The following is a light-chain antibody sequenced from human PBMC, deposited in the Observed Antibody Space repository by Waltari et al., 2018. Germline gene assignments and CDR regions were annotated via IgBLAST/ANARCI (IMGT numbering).Light chain of an antibody. CDR2: DAS. CDR1: QSVNTY. J-gene: IGKJ4*01. CDR3: QERSNWPGGS. V-gene: IGKV3-11*01. Sequence: EIVLTQSPATLSLSPGESATLSCRASQSVNTYLAWYQQKPGQAPRLLIYDASNRATGIPARFVGSGSGTDVTLTISSLEAEDFAVYYCQERSNWPGGSFGGGTKVDIK.